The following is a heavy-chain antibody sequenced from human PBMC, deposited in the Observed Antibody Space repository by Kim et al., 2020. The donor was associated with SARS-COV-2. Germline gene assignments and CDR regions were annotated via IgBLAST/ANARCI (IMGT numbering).Heavy chain of an antibody. V-gene: IGHV3-15*01. CDR3: TTEGDYYDSSGGYYFDY. Sequence: GGSLRLSCVASGFTFGNAWMSWVRQAPGKGLEWVGRIKSKTDGGTTDYAAPVKGRFTISRDDSKNTLYLQMNSLKTEDTAVYYCTTEGDYYDSSGGYYFDYWGQGTLVTVSS. CDR1: GFTFGNAW. CDR2: IKSKTDGGTT. J-gene: IGHJ4*02. D-gene: IGHD3-22*01.